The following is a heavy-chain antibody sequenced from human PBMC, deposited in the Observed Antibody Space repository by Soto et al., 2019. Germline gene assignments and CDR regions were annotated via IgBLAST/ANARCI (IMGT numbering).Heavy chain of an antibody. D-gene: IGHD3-10*01. CDR3: ARDPRLARGGMDV. V-gene: IGHV3-33*01. CDR1: GFTFSSYG. CDR2: IWYDGSNK. Sequence: PGGSLRLSCAASGFTFSSYGMHWVRQAPGKGLEWVAVIWYDGSNKYYADSVKGRFTISRDNSKNTLYLQMNSLRAEDTAVYYCARDPRLARGGMDVWGQGTTVTVSS. J-gene: IGHJ6*02.